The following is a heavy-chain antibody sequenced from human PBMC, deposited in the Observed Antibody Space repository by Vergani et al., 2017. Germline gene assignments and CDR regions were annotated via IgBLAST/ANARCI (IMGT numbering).Heavy chain of an antibody. V-gene: IGHV4-30-4*08. D-gene: IGHD2-2*01. J-gene: IGHJ4*01. CDR1: GGCISSGDYY. CDR2: IYYSGST. CDR3: ARVGYCSSTSCHFDY. Sequence: QVQLQESGPGLVKPSQTLSLTCTVSGGCISSGDYYWSWLRQPPGKGLEWIGYIYYSGSTYYNPSLKSRVTISVDTSKNQFSLKLSSVTAADTAVYYCARVGYCSSTSCHFDYWGQGTLVTVSS.